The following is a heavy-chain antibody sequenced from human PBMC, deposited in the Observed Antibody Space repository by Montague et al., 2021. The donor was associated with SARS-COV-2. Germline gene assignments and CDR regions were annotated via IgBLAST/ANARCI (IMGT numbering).Heavy chain of an antibody. D-gene: IGHD6-13*01. CDR1: GGSITDRTYY. CDR2: INYSGTP. V-gene: IGHV4-39*01. CDR3: ARHWGIAAAGN. J-gene: IGHJ4*02. Sequence: SETLSLTCSVSGGSITDRTYYWGCIRQSPGKGLEWIGSINYSGTPXYXXSLKSRVTISLDTAKNQFSLKMTSVTAADTAVYYCARHWGIAAAGNWGQGTLVTVSS.